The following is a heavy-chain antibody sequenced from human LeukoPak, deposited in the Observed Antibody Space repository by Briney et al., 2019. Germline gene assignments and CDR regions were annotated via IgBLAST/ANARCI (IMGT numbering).Heavy chain of an antibody. D-gene: IGHD6-19*01. CDR3: ARSPSIAVARMDV. CDR1: GFTFSSYE. Sequence: QPGGSLRLSCAASGFTFSSYEMNWVRQAPGKGLEWVSYISSSGSTIYYADSVKGRFTISRDSAKNSLYLQMNSLRAEDTAVYYCARSPSIAVARMDVWGQGTTVTVSS. J-gene: IGHJ6*02. CDR2: ISSSGSTI. V-gene: IGHV3-48*03.